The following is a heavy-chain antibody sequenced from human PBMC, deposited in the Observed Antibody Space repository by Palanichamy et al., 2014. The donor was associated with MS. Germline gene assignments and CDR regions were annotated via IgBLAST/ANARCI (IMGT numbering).Heavy chain of an antibody. D-gene: IGHD6-6*01. CDR2: INAGHGDT. CDR1: GFTFTSYA. Sequence: QVQLVQSGAEVKKPGASVMISCKASGFTFTSYALHWVRQAPGQRPEWMGWINAGHGDTKYSQDFQGRVTITRDTSATTAYMELSGLRSEDTAVYYCARVDYRSPSIWDYWGQGTQVTVSS. J-gene: IGHJ4*02. CDR3: ARVDYRSPSIWDY. V-gene: IGHV1-3*01.